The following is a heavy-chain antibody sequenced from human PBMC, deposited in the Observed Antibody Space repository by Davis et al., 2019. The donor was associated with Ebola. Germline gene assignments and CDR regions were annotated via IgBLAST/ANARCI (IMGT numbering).Heavy chain of an antibody. V-gene: IGHV4-59*01. CDR1: GGSISSYY. D-gene: IGHD6-6*01. Sequence: SETLSLTCTVSGGSISSYYWSWIRQPPGKGLEWIGYIYYSGSTNYNPSLKSRVTISVDTSMNQFSLKLSSVTAADTAVYYCAREVIAAPPHYYYYYMDVWGKGTTVTVSS. CDR3: AREVIAAPPHYYYYYMDV. J-gene: IGHJ6*03. CDR2: IYYSGST.